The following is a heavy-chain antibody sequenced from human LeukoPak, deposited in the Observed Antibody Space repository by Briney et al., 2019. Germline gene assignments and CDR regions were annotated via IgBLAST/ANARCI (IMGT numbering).Heavy chain of an antibody. CDR2: IYYSGST. J-gene: IGHJ6*02. V-gene: IGHV4-31*03. Sequence: SQTLSLTCTVSGGSISSGGYYWSWIRQHPGKGLEWIGYIYYSGSTYYNPSLKSRVTISVDTSKNQFSLKLSSVTAADTAVYYCARVRVEWLPSYGMDVWGQGTTVTVSS. D-gene: IGHD3-3*01. CDR3: ARVRVEWLPSYGMDV. CDR1: GGSISSGGYY.